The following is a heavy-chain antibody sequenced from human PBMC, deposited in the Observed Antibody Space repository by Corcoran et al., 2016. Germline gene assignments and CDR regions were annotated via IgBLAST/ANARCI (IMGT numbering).Heavy chain of an antibody. CDR3: ASGYSSSRGHYYLYY. D-gene: IGHD6-13*01. CDR2: IYYSGST. CDR1: GGSLRSYY. Sequence: QVQLQVSGTGPVKPSETLSLTCTVTGGSLRSYYWSWFLRPPGMGLEWIGYIYYSGSTNYNPSLKRRVTISVDRSKNQFSLKLSSVTAAGTAVYYCASGYSSSRGHYYLYYWGQGTLVTVSS. V-gene: IGHV4-59*01. J-gene: IGHJ4*02.